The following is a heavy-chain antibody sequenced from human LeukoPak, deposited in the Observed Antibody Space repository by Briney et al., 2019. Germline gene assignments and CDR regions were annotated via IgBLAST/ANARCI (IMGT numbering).Heavy chain of an antibody. CDR1: GGSFSGYY. Sequence: ETLSLTCAVYGGSFSGYYWTWIRQPPGKGLEWIGEIHYSGRINYNPSLKSRVTISADTSNNHFSLKMNSVTAADAAVYYCSRGTDAYKCGNSWGQGTLVTVS. J-gene: IGHJ4*02. V-gene: IGHV4-34*01. CDR2: IHYSGRI. D-gene: IGHD5-24*01. CDR3: SRGTDAYKCGNS.